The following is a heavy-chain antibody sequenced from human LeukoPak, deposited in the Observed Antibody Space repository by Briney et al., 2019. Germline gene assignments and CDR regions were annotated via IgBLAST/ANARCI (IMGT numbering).Heavy chain of an antibody. CDR2: FYYSGST. V-gene: IGHV4-39*01. CDR1: GGSISSRPYC. Sequence: SETLSLTCTVSGGSISSRPYCWGWIRQPPGMGLEWLGSFYYSGSTYYKPSLKSRVTISVDTSKNQFSLKLTSVTAADTAVYYCARQRGVRDILTGYRKDCYMDVWGKGTTVTFSS. J-gene: IGHJ6*03. D-gene: IGHD3-9*01. CDR3: ARQRGVRDILTGYRKDCYMDV.